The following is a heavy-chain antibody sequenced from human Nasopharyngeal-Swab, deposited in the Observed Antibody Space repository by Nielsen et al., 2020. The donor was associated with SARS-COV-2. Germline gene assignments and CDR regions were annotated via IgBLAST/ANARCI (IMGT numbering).Heavy chain of an antibody. V-gene: IGHV3-21*01. CDR3: ARDSSSPGEIDY. CDR1: GFTFSSYS. Sequence: GESLKISCAASGFTFSSYSMNWVRQAPGKGLEWVSSVSSSSSYIYYTDSVKGRFTISRDNAKSSLYLQMNSLRVEDTAVYYCARDSSSPGEIDYWGQGTLVTVSS. CDR2: VSSSSSYI. D-gene: IGHD6-6*01. J-gene: IGHJ4*02.